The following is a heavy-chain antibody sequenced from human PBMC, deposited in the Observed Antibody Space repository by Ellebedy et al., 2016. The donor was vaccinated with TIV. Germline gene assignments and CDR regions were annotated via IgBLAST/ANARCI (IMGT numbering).Heavy chain of an antibody. J-gene: IGHJ4*02. CDR2: ISSSSSYI. V-gene: IGHV3-21*01. D-gene: IGHD3-3*01. CDR1: GFTFSSYS. Sequence: GESLKISXAASGFTFSSYSMNWVRQAPGKGLEWVSSISSSSSYIYHADSVKGRFTISGDNAKNSLYLQMNSLRAEDTAVYYCAPDPEFLGDWGQGTLVTVSS. CDR3: APDPEFLGD.